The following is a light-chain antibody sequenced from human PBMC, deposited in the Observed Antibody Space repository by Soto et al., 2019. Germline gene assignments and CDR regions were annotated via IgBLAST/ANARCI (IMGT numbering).Light chain of an antibody. CDR2: GAS. CDR1: QSVSSN. Sequence: EIVMTQSPATLSVSPGERATLSCRASQSVSSNLAWYQQKRGQAPRLLIYGASTRATGIPARFSGSGSGTEFTLTIGSLQSEDFAIYHCQQYNNWPWTFGQGTKVDI. CDR3: QQYNNWPWT. V-gene: IGKV3-15*01. J-gene: IGKJ1*01.